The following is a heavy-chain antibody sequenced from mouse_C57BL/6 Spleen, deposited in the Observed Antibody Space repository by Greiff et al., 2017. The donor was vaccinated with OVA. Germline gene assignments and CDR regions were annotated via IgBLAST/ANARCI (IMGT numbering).Heavy chain of an antibody. CDR2: ISSGSSTI. CDR1: GFTFSDYG. V-gene: IGHV5-17*01. Sequence: EVKLMESGGGLVKPGGSLKLSCAASGFTFSDYGMHWVRQAPEKGLEWVAYISSGSSTIYYADTVKGRFTISRDNAKNTLFLQMTSLRSEDTAMYYCARPGGSSSAWFAYWGQGTLVTVSA. J-gene: IGHJ3*01. CDR3: ARPGGSSSAWFAY. D-gene: IGHD1-1*01.